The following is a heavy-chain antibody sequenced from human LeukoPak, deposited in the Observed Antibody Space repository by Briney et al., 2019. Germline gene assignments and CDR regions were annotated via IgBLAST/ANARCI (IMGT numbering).Heavy chain of an antibody. Sequence: ASVKVSCKASGYTFTSYDINWVRQATGQGLEWMGWMNPNSGNTGYAQKFQGRVTITRNTSISTAYMELSSLRSEDTAVYYCARESKDGYNFGYWGQGTLVTVSS. V-gene: IGHV1-8*03. D-gene: IGHD5-24*01. J-gene: IGHJ4*02. CDR3: ARESKDGYNFGY. CDR1: GYTFTSYD. CDR2: MNPNSGNT.